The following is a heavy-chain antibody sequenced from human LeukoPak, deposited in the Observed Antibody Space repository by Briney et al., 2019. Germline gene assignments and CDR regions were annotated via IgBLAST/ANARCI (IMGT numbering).Heavy chain of an antibody. CDR2: IYYLGNT. D-gene: IGHD1-14*01. J-gene: IGHJ4*02. Sequence: PSETLSHTYTVSGGSISSSSYHWGWIRQPPGKGLEWIGSIYYLGNTYHNPSLKSRLTISVDTSKNEFSLKLTSVSAADSAVYYCARLIEGTPADSWGQGTLVTVSS. CDR1: GGSISSSSYH. CDR3: ARLIEGTPADS. V-gene: IGHV4-39*01.